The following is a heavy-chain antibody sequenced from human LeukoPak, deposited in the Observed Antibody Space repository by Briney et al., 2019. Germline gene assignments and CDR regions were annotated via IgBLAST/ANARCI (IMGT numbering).Heavy chain of an antibody. CDR1: GDSIRNYY. CDR2: ISTSGSP. J-gene: IGHJ4*02. D-gene: IGHD3-16*02. CDR3: ARSLFGGVVVYDY. Sequence: SETLSLTCTVSGDSIRNYYWNWIRQPAGKRLEWIGRISTSGSPNYNPSLKSRITMSLDTSKNQFSLKLNSVTAADTAVYSCARSLFGGVVVYDYWGLGTLVTVSS. V-gene: IGHV4-4*07.